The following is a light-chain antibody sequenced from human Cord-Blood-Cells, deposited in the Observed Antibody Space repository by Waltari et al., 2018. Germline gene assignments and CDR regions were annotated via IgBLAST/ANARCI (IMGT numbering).Light chain of an antibody. CDR1: RSAVGGHIY. CDR2: EVS. Sequence: QSALTQPPSASGSPGQSVTISCTGTRSAVGGHIYVSWYQQHPGKAPKLMISEVSKRPSGVPDRFSGSKSGNTASLTVSGLQAEDEADYYCSSYAGSNNLVFGGGTKLTVL. J-gene: IGLJ3*02. CDR3: SSYAGSNNLV. V-gene: IGLV2-8*01.